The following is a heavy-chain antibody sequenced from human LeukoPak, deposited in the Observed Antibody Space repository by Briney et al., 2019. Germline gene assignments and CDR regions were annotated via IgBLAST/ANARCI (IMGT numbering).Heavy chain of an antibody. V-gene: IGHV1-8*02. J-gene: IGHJ4*02. CDR2: MNPNSGNT. CDR1: GYTFTGYY. CDR3: ARGHRRAGFDY. Sequence: ASVKVSCKASGYTFTGYYMHWVRQAPGQGLEWMGWMNPNSGNTGYAQKFQGRVTMTRNTSISTAYMELSSLRSEDTAVYYCARGHRRAGFDYWGQGTLVTVSS.